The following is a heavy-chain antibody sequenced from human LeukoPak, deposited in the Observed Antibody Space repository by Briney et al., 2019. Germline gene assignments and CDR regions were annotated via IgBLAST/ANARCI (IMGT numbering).Heavy chain of an antibody. Sequence: HPGGSLRLSCAASGFSVSSNYLSWVRQAPGKGLEWVSVMYSGGSTFYADSVRGRFTISRDNSKNTLNLQMNSLRAEDTAIYYCALHINGDYESRFDPWGQGTLVTVSS. CDR1: GFSVSSNY. V-gene: IGHV3-53*01. CDR2: MYSGGST. J-gene: IGHJ5*02. CDR3: ALHINGDYESRFDP. D-gene: IGHD4-17*01.